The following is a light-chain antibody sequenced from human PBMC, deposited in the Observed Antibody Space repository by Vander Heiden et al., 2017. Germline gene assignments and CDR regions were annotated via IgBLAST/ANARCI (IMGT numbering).Light chain of an antibody. CDR2: GAA. Sequence: DIVLTQSPGTLSLSPGERATLSCRASQSVSSSYLAWYQQKPGQAPRLLIYGAASRATSIPDRFSGSGSGTDFTLTISRLEPEDFAVYYCQQYGSSPPCTFGQGTKLEIK. CDR1: QSVSSSY. V-gene: IGKV3-20*01. CDR3: QQYGSSPPCT. J-gene: IGKJ2*02.